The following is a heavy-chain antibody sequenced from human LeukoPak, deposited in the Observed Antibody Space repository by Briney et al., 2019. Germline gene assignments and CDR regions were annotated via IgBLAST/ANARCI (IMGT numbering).Heavy chain of an antibody. J-gene: IGHJ5*02. Sequence: SETLSLTCNVSGGSISSYYWSWIRQPPGKELEWIGYIYYSGSTNYNPSLKSRVTISVDMSKNQFSLKLSSVTAADTAVYYCARDGSWFGELFGNWFDPWGQGTLVTVSS. CDR3: ARDGSWFGELFGNWFDP. CDR2: IYYSGST. D-gene: IGHD3-10*01. V-gene: IGHV4-59*01. CDR1: GGSISSYY.